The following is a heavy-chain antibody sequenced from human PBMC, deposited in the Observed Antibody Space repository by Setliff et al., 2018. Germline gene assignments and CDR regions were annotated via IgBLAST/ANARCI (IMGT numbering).Heavy chain of an antibody. D-gene: IGHD3-3*01. V-gene: IGHV3-23*01. J-gene: IGHJ4*02. CDR3: AREPGNTFWSASSGPIVFDY. CDR1: GFTFDDYA. CDR2: MSASGTST. Sequence: GESLKISCAASGFTFDDYAMTWVRQAPGKGLEWVSAMSASGTSTYHADSVKGRFTISGDNSKNTVYLQMNSLTAEDTAVYYCAREPGNTFWSASSGPIVFDYWGQGTLVTVSS.